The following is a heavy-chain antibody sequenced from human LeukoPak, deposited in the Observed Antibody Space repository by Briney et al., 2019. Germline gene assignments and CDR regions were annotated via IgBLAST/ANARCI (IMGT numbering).Heavy chain of an antibody. D-gene: IGHD5-12*01. V-gene: IGHV3-30*02. J-gene: IGHJ6*03. CDR3: AKDNVKVTTIRRVPHYMDV. CDR1: GFIFSSYG. CDR2: IRYDGSIK. Sequence: PGGSLRLSCAASGFIFSSYGMHWVRQAPGKGLEWVAFIRYDGSIKYYADSVKGRFTISRDNSKNTLYLQMSSLTAEDTAAYYCAKDNVKVTTIRRVPHYMDVWGKGATVTISS.